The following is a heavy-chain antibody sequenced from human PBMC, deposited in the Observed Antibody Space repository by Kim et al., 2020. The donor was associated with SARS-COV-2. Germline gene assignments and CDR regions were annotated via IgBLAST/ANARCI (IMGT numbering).Heavy chain of an antibody. J-gene: IGHJ6*01. Sequence: GGSLRLSCAASGFTFSSYGMHWVRQAPGKGLEWVAVISYDGSNKYYADSVKGRFTISRDNSKNTLYLQMNSLRAEDTAVYYCAKDQGGVLIAVADTFHY. V-gene: IGHV3-30*18. CDR2: ISYDGSNK. CDR3: AKDQGGVLIAVADTFHY. D-gene: IGHD6-19*01. CDR1: GFTFSSYG.